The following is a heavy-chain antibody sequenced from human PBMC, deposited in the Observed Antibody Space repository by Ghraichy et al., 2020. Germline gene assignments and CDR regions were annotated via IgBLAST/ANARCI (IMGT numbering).Heavy chain of an antibody. D-gene: IGHD3-10*01. V-gene: IGHV4-61*02. CDR2: IYTSGST. Sequence: SETLSLTCTVSGGSISSGSYYWSWIRQPAGKGLEWIGRIYTSGSTNYNPSLKSRVTISVDTSKNQFSLTLSSVTAADTAVYYCARYMVRGAGAFDIWGQGTMVTVSS. CDR1: GGSISSGSYY. CDR3: ARYMVRGAGAFDI. J-gene: IGHJ3*02.